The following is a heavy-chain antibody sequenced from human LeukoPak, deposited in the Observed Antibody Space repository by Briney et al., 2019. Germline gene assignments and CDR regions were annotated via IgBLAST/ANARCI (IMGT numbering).Heavy chain of an antibody. J-gene: IGHJ4*02. CDR3: ARDGLNWNDALDY. CDR2: ISYDGSNK. CDR1: GFTFSSYA. D-gene: IGHD1-1*01. V-gene: IGHV3-30-3*01. Sequence: PGGSLRLSCAASGFTFSSYAMHWVRQAPGRGLEWVAVISYDGSNKYYADSVKGRFTISRDNSKNTLYLQMNSLRAEDTAVYYCARDGLNWNDALDYWGQGTLVTVSS.